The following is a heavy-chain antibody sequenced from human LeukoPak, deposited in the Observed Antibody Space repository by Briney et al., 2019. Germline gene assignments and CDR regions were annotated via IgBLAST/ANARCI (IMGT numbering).Heavy chain of an antibody. CDR1: GGSVSSYY. CDR3: ARGGAGYSSSWKT. V-gene: IGHV4-59*08. CDR2: IYYSGST. D-gene: IGHD6-13*01. Sequence: PSETLSLTCTVSGGSVSSYYWSWIRQPPGKGLEWIGYIYYSGSTYYNPSLKSRVTISVDTSKNQFSLKLSSVTAADTAVYYCARGGAGYSSSWKTWGQGTLVTVSS. J-gene: IGHJ5*02.